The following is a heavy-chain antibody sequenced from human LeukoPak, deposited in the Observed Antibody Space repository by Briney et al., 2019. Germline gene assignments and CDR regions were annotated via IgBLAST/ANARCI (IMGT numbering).Heavy chain of an antibody. CDR1: GFTFSSYS. D-gene: IGHD3-22*01. CDR2: ISSSSSYI. J-gene: IGHJ4*02. V-gene: IGHV3-21*01. CDR3: ARESTDSSGYYSAAVDY. Sequence: PGGSLRLSCAASGFTFSSYSMNWVRQAPGKGLEWVSSISSSSSYIHYADSVRGRFTISRDNAKNSLFLQMNSLRAEDTAVYYCARESTDSSGYYSAAVDYWGQGTLVTVSS.